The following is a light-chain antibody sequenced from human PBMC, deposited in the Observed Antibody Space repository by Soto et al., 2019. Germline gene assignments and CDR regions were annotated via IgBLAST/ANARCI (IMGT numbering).Light chain of an antibody. CDR3: QQHNNWPPSIT. CDR1: QSVSSY. Sequence: EIVLTQSPATLSLSPGERATFSCRASQSVSSYLAWYQQKPGQAPRLLIYDASTRATGIAARFSGSGSRTDFNLTISSLEPEDFAVYYCQQHNNWPPSITFGQGTRLEIK. CDR2: DAS. V-gene: IGKV3-11*01. J-gene: IGKJ5*01.